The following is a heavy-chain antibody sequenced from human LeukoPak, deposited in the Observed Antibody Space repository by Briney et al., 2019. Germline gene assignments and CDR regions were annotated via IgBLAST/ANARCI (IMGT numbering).Heavy chain of an antibody. J-gene: IGHJ5*02. D-gene: IGHD2-15*01. CDR1: GGAISRYC. V-gene: IGHV4-59*08. CDR3: ARHPCSGGSCPNPFDP. CDR2: IYSSGST. Sequence: AEPLSLTRTVSGGAISRYCWKWFRQPPGKRQQWIGYIYSSGSTNYNPSLKSRVTISVDTSKNQFSLKLSSVTAADTAVYYCARHPCSGGSCPNPFDPWGQGTLVTVSS.